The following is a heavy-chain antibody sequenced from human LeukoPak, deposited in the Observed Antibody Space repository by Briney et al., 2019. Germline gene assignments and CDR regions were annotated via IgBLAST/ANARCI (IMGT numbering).Heavy chain of an antibody. Sequence: GGSLRLSCAASGFIFSGYYMSWIRQAPGKGLEWVSYISSSGSTMYYTDSVKGRFTISRDNAKDSLYLHMNSLRAEDTAVYYCAKDQRSMFGILTGYGVTGAFDYWGQGTLVTVSS. CDR1: GFIFSGYY. J-gene: IGHJ4*02. V-gene: IGHV3-11*01. D-gene: IGHD3-9*01. CDR3: AKDQRSMFGILTGYGVTGAFDY. CDR2: ISSSGSTM.